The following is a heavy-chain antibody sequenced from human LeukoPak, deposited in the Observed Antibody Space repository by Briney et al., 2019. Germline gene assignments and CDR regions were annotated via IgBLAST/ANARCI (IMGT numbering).Heavy chain of an antibody. CDR2: TYYRSKWYN. CDR3: ARGGVYIVATVYYYGIDV. D-gene: IGHD5-12*01. J-gene: IGHJ6*02. Sequence: SQTLSLTCAISGDSVSSNSAAWNWIRQSPSRGLEWLGRTYYRSKWYNDYAVSVKGRITINPDTSKNQFSLQLNSVTPEDTAMYYCARGGVYIVATVYYYGIDVWGQGTTVTVSS. CDR1: GDSVSSNSAA. V-gene: IGHV6-1*01.